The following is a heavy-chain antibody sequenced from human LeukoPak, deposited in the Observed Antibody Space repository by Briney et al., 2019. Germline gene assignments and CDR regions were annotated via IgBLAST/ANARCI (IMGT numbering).Heavy chain of an antibody. CDR2: TSGSGGST. CDR1: GITLSNYG. V-gene: IGHV3-23*01. Sequence: GGSLRLSCRVSGITLSNYGMSWVRQAPGKGLVWVAGTSGSGGSTNYADSVKGRFTISRDNPKNTLYLQMSSLRAEDTAVYFCAKRGVVIRVILVGFHKEAYYFDSWGQGALVTVSS. D-gene: IGHD3-22*01. CDR3: AKRGVVIRVILVGFHKEAYYFDS. J-gene: IGHJ4*02.